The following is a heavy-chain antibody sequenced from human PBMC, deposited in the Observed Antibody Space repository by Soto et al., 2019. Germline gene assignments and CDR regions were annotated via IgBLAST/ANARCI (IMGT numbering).Heavy chain of an antibody. Sequence: LCGGSISSSSYYWGWIRQPPGKGLEWSGSIYYSGSTYYNPSLKSRVTISVDTSKNQFSLKLSSVTAADTAVYYCARRSMSMAFAIWGQGTMVTVSS. D-gene: IGHD3-3*02. CDR3: ARRSMSMAFAI. J-gene: IGHJ3*02. V-gene: IGHV4-39*01. CDR1: GGSISSSSYY. CDR2: IYYSGST.